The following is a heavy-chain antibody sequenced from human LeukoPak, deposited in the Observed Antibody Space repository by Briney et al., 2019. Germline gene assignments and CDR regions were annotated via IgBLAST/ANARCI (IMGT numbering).Heavy chain of an antibody. CDR3: ARGTGSGSYLIDY. V-gene: IGHV3-48*01. J-gene: IGHJ4*02. CDR1: GFTFSDYS. CDR2: VTGSSSHM. Sequence: PGGSLRLSCAASGFTFSDYSLHWVRQAPGRGLEWLSYVTGSSSHMYYVDSVKGRFTISRDNAKNSVYLQMNSLRVDDTAVYYCARGTGSGSYLIDYWGQGTLVTASS. D-gene: IGHD3-10*01.